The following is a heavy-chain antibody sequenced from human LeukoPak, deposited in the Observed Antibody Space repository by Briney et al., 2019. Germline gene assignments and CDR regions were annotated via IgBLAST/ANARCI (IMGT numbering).Heavy chain of an antibody. V-gene: IGHV4-59*01. CDR1: GGSISSYY. J-gene: IGHJ4*01. D-gene: IGHD4-11*01. CDR2: VSDTGST. Sequence: SETLSLTCTVSGGSISSYYWSWIRQPPGKGLEWIGYVSDTGSTNYNPSLKSRVTISVDTSKNQFYLKLTSVTAADTAVYYCARTTTTFDDWGHGTLVTVSS. CDR3: ARTTTTFDD.